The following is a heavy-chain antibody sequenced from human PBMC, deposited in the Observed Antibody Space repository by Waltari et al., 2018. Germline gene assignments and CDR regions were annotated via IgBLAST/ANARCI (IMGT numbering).Heavy chain of an antibody. Sequence: QVTLKESGPVLVKPTETLTLTCTVSGFSLSNARMGVSWIRQPPGKALERLAHIFSNDEKSYSTSLKSRLTISKDTSKSQVVLTMTNMDPVDTATYYCARILGYCTNGVCYLSRYWYFDLWGRGTLVTVSS. CDR3: ARILGYCTNGVCYLSRYWYFDL. CDR1: GFSLSNARMG. V-gene: IGHV2-26*01. D-gene: IGHD2-8*01. J-gene: IGHJ2*01. CDR2: IFSNDEK.